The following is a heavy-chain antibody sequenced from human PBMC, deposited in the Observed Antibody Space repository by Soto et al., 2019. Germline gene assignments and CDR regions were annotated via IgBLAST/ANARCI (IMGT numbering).Heavy chain of an antibody. CDR2: IIPIFGTA. CDR3: ARHPPGGPNAFDI. V-gene: IGHV1-69*13. J-gene: IGHJ3*02. D-gene: IGHD2-15*01. Sequence: ASVKVSCKASGGTFSSYAISWVRQAPGQGLEWMGGIIPIFGTANYAQKFQGRVTITADESTSTAYMELSSLRSEDTAVYYCARHPPGGPNAFDIWGQGTMVTVSS. CDR1: GGTFSSYA.